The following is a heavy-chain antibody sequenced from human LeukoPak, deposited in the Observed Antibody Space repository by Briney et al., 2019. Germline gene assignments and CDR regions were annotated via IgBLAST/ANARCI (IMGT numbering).Heavy chain of an antibody. Sequence: PGGSLRLSCTASGFNFSSFEMNWVRQAPGKGLKWVAYISSSGDTISYADSVRGRFAVSRDNTKDSLRLQMNSLRGEDTAFYYCASYGSGNLWGQGTLVTVSS. CDR3: ASYGSGNL. D-gene: IGHD3-10*01. J-gene: IGHJ5*02. V-gene: IGHV3-48*03. CDR1: GFNFSSFE. CDR2: ISSSGDTI.